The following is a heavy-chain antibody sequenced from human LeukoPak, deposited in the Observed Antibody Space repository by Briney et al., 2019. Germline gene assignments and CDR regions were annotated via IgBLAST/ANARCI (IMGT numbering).Heavy chain of an antibody. CDR3: ANLIDSSRKYGLDV. CDR1: EFTFNTYA. Sequence: GGSLRLSCAASEFTFNTYAMNWVRQAPGKGLKWVSGVSDSGRSTYYADSVKGRFTISRDNSKNTLYLQMNSLRAEDTAVYYCANLIDSSRKYGLDVWGQGTTVTVSS. D-gene: IGHD3-22*01. V-gene: IGHV3-23*01. CDR2: VSDSGRST. J-gene: IGHJ6*02.